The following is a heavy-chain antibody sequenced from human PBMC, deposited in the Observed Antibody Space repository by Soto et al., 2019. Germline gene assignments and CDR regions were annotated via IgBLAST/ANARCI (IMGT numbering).Heavy chain of an antibody. CDR3: ARGGRRLRYFDSHDMDV. D-gene: IGHD3-9*01. V-gene: IGHV4-34*01. J-gene: IGHJ6*03. CDR1: GGSFSGYY. CDR2: INHSGST. Sequence: SETLSLTCAVYGGSFSGYYWSWIRQPPGKGLEWIGEINHSGSTNYNPSLKSRVTISVDTSKNQFSLKLSSVTAADTAVYYCARGGRRLRYFDSHDMDVWGKGTTVTVSS.